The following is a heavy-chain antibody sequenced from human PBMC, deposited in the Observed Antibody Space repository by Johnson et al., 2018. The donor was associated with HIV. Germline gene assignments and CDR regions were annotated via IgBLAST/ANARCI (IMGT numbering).Heavy chain of an antibody. CDR2: VGHDGGIY. J-gene: IGHJ3*02. Sequence: QVQLVESGGVVVQPGGSLRLSCAASGFTFDDYGMSWVRQAPGKGLEWVAHVGHDGGIYPYAESVKGRFTVYRDNSKNTLYLQMNSLKTEDTAVYYCIRSSGWYAFDIWGQGTMVTVSS. D-gene: IGHD6-19*01. CDR3: IRSSGWYAFDI. V-gene: IGHV3-33*08. CDR1: GFTFDDYG.